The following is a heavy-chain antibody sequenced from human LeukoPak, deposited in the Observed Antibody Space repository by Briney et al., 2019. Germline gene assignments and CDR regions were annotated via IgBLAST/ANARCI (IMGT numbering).Heavy chain of an antibody. CDR1: GFTVSSHY. D-gene: IGHD1-26*01. Sequence: GGSLRLSCAASGFTVSSHYMSWVRQAPGKGLEWVSVIYSDGRTFYADSVKGRFTISRDNAKNSLSLQMNSLRAEDTAVYYCARGSGSYSFNLLGFDPWGQGTLVTVSS. CDR3: ARGSGSYSFNLLGFDP. CDR2: IYSDGRT. V-gene: IGHV3-53*01. J-gene: IGHJ5*02.